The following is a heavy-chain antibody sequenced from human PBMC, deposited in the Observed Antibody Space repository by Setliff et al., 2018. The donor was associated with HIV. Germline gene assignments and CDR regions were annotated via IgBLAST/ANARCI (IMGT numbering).Heavy chain of an antibody. CDR1: GFTFSDYA. V-gene: IGHV3-30*01. CDR2: ITDDGSNK. CDR3: VKDPREGAGYFDY. Sequence: PGGSLRLSCATSGFTFSDYAMHWVRQAPGKGLEWVAVITDDGSNKYYAESVKGRFTISRDNAKSTLYLQMNSLSPDDTAVYYCVKDPREGAGYFDYWGQGTQVTSPQ. D-gene: IGHD1-26*01. J-gene: IGHJ4*02.